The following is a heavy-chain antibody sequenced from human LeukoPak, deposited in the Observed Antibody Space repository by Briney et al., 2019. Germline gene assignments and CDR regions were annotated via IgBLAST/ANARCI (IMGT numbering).Heavy chain of an antibody. CDR3: AKGPSITMIVAYFQH. CDR2: ITSSGDRT. D-gene: IGHD3-22*01. CDR1: GFTFSNYP. J-gene: IGHJ1*01. V-gene: IGHV3-23*01. Sequence: GGSLRLSCAASGFTFSNYPMRWVRQAPGKGLEWVSVITSSGDRTSYADSVKGRFTVSRDNSKNMLYLEMNSLRAEDTAVYYCAKGPSITMIVAYFQHWGQGTLVTVSS.